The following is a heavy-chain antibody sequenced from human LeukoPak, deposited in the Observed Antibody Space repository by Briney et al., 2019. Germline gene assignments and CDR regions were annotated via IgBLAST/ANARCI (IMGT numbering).Heavy chain of an antibody. J-gene: IGHJ5*02. CDR2: IYSRGST. CDR3: ARDYYGP. D-gene: IGHD3-22*01. V-gene: IGHV3-66*03. CDR1: GFTVSNNY. Sequence: GGSLRLSCAASGFTVSNNYMRWVRQAPGKGLEWVSSIYSRGSTSYVDSVKGRFTISRDNSKNTSFLQMNSLRVEDTAVYYCARDYYGPWGQGTLVTVSS.